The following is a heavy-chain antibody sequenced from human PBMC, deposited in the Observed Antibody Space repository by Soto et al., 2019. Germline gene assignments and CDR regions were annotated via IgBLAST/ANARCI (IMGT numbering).Heavy chain of an antibody. CDR1: GFTFSSYA. CDR2: ISYDGSNK. Sequence: QVQLVESGGGVVQPGRSLRLSCAASGFTFSSYAMHWVRQAPGKGLEWVAVISYDGSNKYYADSVKGRFTISRDNSKNTLYLQMSSLRADDTAVYYCAREYGIGGAAFDFWGQGTMVTVSS. V-gene: IGHV3-30-3*01. J-gene: IGHJ3*01. D-gene: IGHD2-15*01. CDR3: AREYGIGGAAFDF.